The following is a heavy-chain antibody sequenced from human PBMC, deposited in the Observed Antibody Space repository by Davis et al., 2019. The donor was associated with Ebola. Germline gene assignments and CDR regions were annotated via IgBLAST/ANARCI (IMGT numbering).Heavy chain of an antibody. CDR3: ARDLWDGMDS. V-gene: IGHV3-21*04. CDR1: GFTFSSYS. Sequence: GESLKISCAASGFTFSSYSMNWVRQAPGKGLEWVSSISSSSSYIYYADSVKGRFTISRDNSKNTLYLQMNSLRAEDTAVYYCARDLWDGMDSWGQGTLVTVSS. D-gene: IGHD1-1*01. CDR2: ISSSSSYI. J-gene: IGHJ4*02.